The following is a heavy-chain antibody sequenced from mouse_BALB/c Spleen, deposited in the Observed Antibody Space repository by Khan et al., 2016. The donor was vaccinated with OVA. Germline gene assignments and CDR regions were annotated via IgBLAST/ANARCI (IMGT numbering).Heavy chain of an antibody. Sequence: VQLKQSGPGLVKPSQSLSLTCTVTGYSITSGYAWNWIRQFPGNKLEWMGYISYSGGTSSNPSLKRRISITRDTSKNQFFLQLNSVTTEDTATYYCARGNYYGYYFDYWGQGTPLTVSS. J-gene: IGHJ2*01. D-gene: IGHD1-1*01. CDR2: ISYSGGT. V-gene: IGHV3-2*02. CDR1: GYSITSGYA. CDR3: ARGNYYGYYFDY.